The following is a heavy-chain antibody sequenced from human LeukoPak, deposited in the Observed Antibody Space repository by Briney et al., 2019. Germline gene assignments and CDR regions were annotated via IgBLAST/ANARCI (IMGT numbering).Heavy chain of an antibody. Sequence: PSETLSLTCTVSGDSISTYYWSWIRQPAGKGLEWIGRIYRNENTNYNPSLKSRVTMSVDTSKNQFSLKLSSVTAADTAVYYCARDNVAAFDYWGQGTLVTVSS. CDR2: IYRNENT. V-gene: IGHV4-4*07. J-gene: IGHJ4*02. CDR3: ARDNVAAFDY. D-gene: IGHD5-12*01. CDR1: GDSISTYY.